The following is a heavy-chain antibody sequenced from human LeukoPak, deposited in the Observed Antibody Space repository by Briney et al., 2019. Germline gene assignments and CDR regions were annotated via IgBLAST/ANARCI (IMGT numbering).Heavy chain of an antibody. CDR2: IIPIFGTA. CDR1: GGTFSSYA. D-gene: IGHD2-21*02. CDR3: ATVQPATAIYNWFDP. Sequence: GSSVKVSCKASGGTFSSYAISWVRQAPGQGLEWMGGIIPIFGTANYAQKFQGRVTMTEDTSTDTAYMELSSLRSKDTAVYYCATVQPATAIYNWFDPWGQGTLVTVSS. V-gene: IGHV1-69*06. J-gene: IGHJ5*02.